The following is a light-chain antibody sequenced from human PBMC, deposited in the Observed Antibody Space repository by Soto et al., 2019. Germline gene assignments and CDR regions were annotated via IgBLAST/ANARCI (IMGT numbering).Light chain of an antibody. Sequence: DLQMSQSPFSLSASVGDSVTIXXQASQNINNYLNWYQQKPGRAPKFLIYDASNLEAGVPSRFRGSGSGTDFTFTISRLQPEDIATYYCQQYENLPTFGQGTRLEIK. V-gene: IGKV1-33*01. CDR3: QQYENLPT. CDR1: QNINNY. J-gene: IGKJ5*01. CDR2: DAS.